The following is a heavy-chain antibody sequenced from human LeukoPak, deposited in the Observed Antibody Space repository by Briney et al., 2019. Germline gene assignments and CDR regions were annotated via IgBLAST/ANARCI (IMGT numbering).Heavy chain of an antibody. D-gene: IGHD2-15*01. Sequence: PGGSLRLSCVASGFTFSNYAMHWVRQAPGKGLEWVASVANDGSKEIYADSVKGRFTISRDNSRNTLYLQMNSLRGEDTADYYCARAAAVSGEFRDNWFDPWGQGTLVTVSS. CDR2: VANDGSKE. CDR3: ARAAAVSGEFRDNWFDP. J-gene: IGHJ5*02. CDR1: GFTFSNYA. V-gene: IGHV3-30-3*01.